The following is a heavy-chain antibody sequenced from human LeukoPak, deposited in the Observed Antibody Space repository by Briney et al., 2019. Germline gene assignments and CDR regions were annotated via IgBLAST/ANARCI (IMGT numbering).Heavy chain of an antibody. CDR3: ARDLQFYYDSSGYYYPSHYFDY. CDR2: IRYDGCNK. CDR1: GFTFSSYG. D-gene: IGHD3-22*01. Sequence: GGSLRLSCAASGFTFSSYGMHWVRQAPGKGLEWVAFIRYDGCNKYYADSVKGRFTISRDNSKNTLYLQMNSLRAEDTAVYYCARDLQFYYDSSGYYYPSHYFDYWGQGTLVTVSS. V-gene: IGHV3-30*02. J-gene: IGHJ4*02.